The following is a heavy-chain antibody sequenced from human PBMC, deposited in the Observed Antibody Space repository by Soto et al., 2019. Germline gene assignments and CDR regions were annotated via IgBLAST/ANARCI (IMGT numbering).Heavy chain of an antibody. CDR1: GGSISSYY. Sequence: QVQLQESGPGLVKPSETLSLTCTVSGGSISSYYWSWIRQPPGKGLEWIGYIYYSGSTNYNPSLKSRVTISVDTSKNQFSLKLSSVTAADTAVYYCAREGAAYYFDYWGQGTLVTXSS. D-gene: IGHD6-13*01. CDR3: AREGAAYYFDY. CDR2: IYYSGST. V-gene: IGHV4-59*01. J-gene: IGHJ4*02.